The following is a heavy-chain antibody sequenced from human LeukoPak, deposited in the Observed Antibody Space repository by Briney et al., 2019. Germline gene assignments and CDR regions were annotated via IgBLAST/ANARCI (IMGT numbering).Heavy chain of an antibody. Sequence: GGSLRLSCAASGFTFSSNWMTWVRQAPGKGLEWVANIKEDGSDKYYVDSVKGRFTISRDNAKNSLYLQMNSLRAEDTAVYYCARDCGGGSCYGPYDTFDIWGQGTMVTVSS. CDR1: GFTFSSNW. D-gene: IGHD2-15*01. CDR2: IKEDGSDK. CDR3: ARDCGGGSCYGPYDTFDI. V-gene: IGHV3-7*01. J-gene: IGHJ3*02.